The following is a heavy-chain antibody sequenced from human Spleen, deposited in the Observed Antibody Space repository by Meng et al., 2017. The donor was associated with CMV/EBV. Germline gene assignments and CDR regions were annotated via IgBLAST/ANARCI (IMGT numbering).Heavy chain of an antibody. CDR2: ISGSGGST. Sequence: SGFAFSSYAMSWVRQAPGEGLEWVSAISGSGGSTYYADSVKGRFTISRDNSKNTLYLQMNSLRAEDTAVYYCAKPPNYDFWSGHDYWGQGTLVTVSS. CDR1: GFAFSSYA. CDR3: AKPPNYDFWSGHDY. V-gene: IGHV3-23*01. D-gene: IGHD3-3*01. J-gene: IGHJ4*02.